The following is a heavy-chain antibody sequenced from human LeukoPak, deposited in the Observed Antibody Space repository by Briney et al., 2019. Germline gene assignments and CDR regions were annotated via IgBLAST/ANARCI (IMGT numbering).Heavy chain of an antibody. J-gene: IGHJ4*02. Sequence: PGGSLRLSCAASGFSFSNAWMTWVRQAPGKGLEWLGRIKSKTDGGTTDYAAPVKGRFTISRDDSKNTLYLQMNSLKTEDTAVYYCTTEPYYGWGNYWGQGTLVTVSS. CDR2: IKSKTDGGTT. CDR3: TTEPYYGWGNY. D-gene: IGHD3-10*01. V-gene: IGHV3-15*01. CDR1: GFSFSNAW.